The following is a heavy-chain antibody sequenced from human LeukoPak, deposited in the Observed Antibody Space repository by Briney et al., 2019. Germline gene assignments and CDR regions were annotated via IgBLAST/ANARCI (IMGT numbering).Heavy chain of an antibody. CDR2: ISISSSNI. J-gene: IGHJ6*04. V-gene: IGHV3-11*06. CDR1: GFRVSGYD. Sequence: GGSLRLSCAASGFRVSGYDLNWIRQAPGKGLEWIAYISISSSNIHYADSVRGRFTISRDNANNSLYLQLSSLRAEDTAVYYCAREYYGVIFSHYLDVWGKGTTVTVSS. D-gene: IGHD3-9*01. CDR3: AREYYGVIFSHYLDV.